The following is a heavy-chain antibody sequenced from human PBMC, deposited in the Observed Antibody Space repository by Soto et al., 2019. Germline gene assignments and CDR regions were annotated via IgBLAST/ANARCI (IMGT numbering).Heavy chain of an antibody. J-gene: IGHJ4*02. CDR3: ARDVLDITIDYYLDS. CDR2: IHHSGSS. D-gene: IGHD3-10*01. Sequence: PSETLSLTCTFSGGSIGSGDYYWSWIRQPPGKGLEWIGYIHHSGSSQYHPSLRGRVSFSIDTSTNQFSLELRSVTGADTAVYYCARDVLDITIDYYLDSWGQGSLVTVS. V-gene: IGHV4-30-4*01. CDR1: GGSIGSGDYY.